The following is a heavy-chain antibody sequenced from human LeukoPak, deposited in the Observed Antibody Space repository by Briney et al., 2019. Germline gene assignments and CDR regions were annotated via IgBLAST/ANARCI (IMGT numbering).Heavy chain of an antibody. CDR2: IIPIFGTA. CDR1: GGTFSSYA. J-gene: IGHJ6*04. D-gene: IGHD4-17*01. CDR3: ARGHYGDYPYYYYGMDV. Sequence: SVKVSCKASGGTFSSYAISWVRQAPGQGLEWMGGIIPIFGTANYAQKFQGRVTITADESTSTAYMELSSLRSEDTAVYYCARGHYGDYPYYYYGMDVGGKGTTVTVSA. V-gene: IGHV1-69*01.